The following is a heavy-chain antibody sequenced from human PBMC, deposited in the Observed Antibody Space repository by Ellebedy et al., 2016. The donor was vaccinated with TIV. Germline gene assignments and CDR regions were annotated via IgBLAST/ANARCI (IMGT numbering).Heavy chain of an antibody. V-gene: IGHV3-23*01. D-gene: IGHD2-2*01. CDR3: ARGDYQLLNYYYMDV. CDR2: ISGSGGST. CDR1: GFTFSSYA. J-gene: IGHJ6*03. Sequence: GESLKISXAASGFTFSSYAMSWVRQAPGKGLEWVSAISGSGGSTYYADSVKGRFTISRDNSKNTLYLQMNSLRAEDTAVYYCARGDYQLLNYYYMDVWGKGTTVTVSS.